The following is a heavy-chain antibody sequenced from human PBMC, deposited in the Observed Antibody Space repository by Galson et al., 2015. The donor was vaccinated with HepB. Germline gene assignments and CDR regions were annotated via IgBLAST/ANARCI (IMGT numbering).Heavy chain of an antibody. CDR3: ARGRVRGQLHLGELSLPANY. J-gene: IGHJ4*02. D-gene: IGHD3-16*02. CDR1: GFTFSSYS. Sequence: SLRLSCAASGFTFSSYSMNWVRQAPGKGLEWVSSISSSNSYIYYADSVKGRFTISRDNAKNSLYLQMNSLRAEDTAVYYCARGRVRGQLHLGELSLPANYWGQGTLVTVSS. CDR2: ISSSNSYI. V-gene: IGHV3-21*01.